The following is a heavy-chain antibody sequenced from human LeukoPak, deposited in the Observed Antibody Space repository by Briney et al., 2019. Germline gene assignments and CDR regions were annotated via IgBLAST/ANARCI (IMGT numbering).Heavy chain of an antibody. D-gene: IGHD3-22*01. CDR2: ISGSGGST. Sequence: GGSLRLSCAASGFTFSSYAMSWVRQAPGKGLEWVSAISGSGGSTYYADSVKGRFTISRDNSKNTLYLHMNSLRAEDTAVYYCAKDSGHDSSGYYRWGSGWGQGTLVTVSS. CDR3: AKDSGHDSSGYYRWGSG. CDR1: GFTFSSYA. J-gene: IGHJ4*02. V-gene: IGHV3-23*01.